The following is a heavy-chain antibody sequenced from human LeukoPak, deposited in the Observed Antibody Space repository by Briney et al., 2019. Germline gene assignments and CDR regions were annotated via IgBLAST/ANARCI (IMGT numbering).Heavy chain of an antibody. CDR1: GFTFSGYA. Sequence: GGSLRLSCAASGFTFSGYAMSWVRQAPGKGLEWVSAISDSGGSTYYADSVKGRFTISRDYATNSLYLQMNSPRAEDTAVYYCAASGYDLDWYFDLWGRGTLVTVSS. CDR2: ISDSGGST. J-gene: IGHJ2*01. V-gene: IGHV3-23*01. D-gene: IGHD5-12*01. CDR3: AASGYDLDWYFDL.